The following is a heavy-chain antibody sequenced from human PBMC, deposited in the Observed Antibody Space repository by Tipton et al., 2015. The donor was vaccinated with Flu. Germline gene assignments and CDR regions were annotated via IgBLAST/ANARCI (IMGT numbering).Heavy chain of an antibody. Sequence: QLVQSGAEVKKPGASVKVSCKASGYTFTSYGISWVRQAPGQGLEWMGWISAYNGNTNYAQKLQGRVTMTTDTSTSTAYMELRSLRSDDTAVYYCARDVLGYCSSTSCYTNRYYYYMDVWGKGTTVTVSS. D-gene: IGHD2-2*02. CDR1: GYTFTSYG. V-gene: IGHV1-18*04. CDR3: ARDVLGYCSSTSCYTNRYYYYMDV. J-gene: IGHJ6*03. CDR2: ISAYNGNT.